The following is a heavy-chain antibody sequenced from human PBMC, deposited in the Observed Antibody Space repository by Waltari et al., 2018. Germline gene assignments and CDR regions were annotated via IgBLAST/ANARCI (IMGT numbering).Heavy chain of an antibody. D-gene: IGHD1-26*01. V-gene: IGHV1-18*01. J-gene: IGHJ5*02. CDR1: GYTFSHYG. Sequence: GGEVRRPGASVNVSCKASGYTFSHYGISWVRAAPGQGLEWMGWVRAYNGKTMYAERLQGRATMATDPSTSTVYMELRNLKSDDTAVYSCARAVGVDWGLNYFDPWAQGTLVTVSS. CDR2: VRAYNGKT. CDR3: ARAVGVDWGLNYFDP.